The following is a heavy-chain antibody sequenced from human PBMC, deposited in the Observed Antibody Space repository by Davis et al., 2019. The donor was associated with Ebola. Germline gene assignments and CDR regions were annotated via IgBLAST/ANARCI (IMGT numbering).Heavy chain of an antibody. Sequence: MPSETLSLTCTVSGGSISSYYWSWIRQPPGKGLEWIGYIYYSGSTNYNPSLKSRVTISVDTSKNQFSLKLSSVTAEDTAVYYCARDSGSYFQVWGQGTLVTVSS. CDR2: IYYSGST. CDR1: GGSISSYY. CDR3: ARDSGSYFQV. D-gene: IGHD1-26*01. V-gene: IGHV4-59*01. J-gene: IGHJ4*02.